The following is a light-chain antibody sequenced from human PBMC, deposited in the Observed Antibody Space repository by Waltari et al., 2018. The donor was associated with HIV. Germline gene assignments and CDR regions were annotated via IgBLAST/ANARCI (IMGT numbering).Light chain of an antibody. V-gene: IGKV3-20*01. CDR3: QQYGILQWT. CDR2: GAS. Sequence: EIVLTPSPGTPYLSPGQSATPPCRASQSVTTPYFAVYQQNPGQAPSPPLYGASSRATGIPDRFSGTGSGTDFTLTISRLEPEDFALYYCQQYGILQWTFGQGTKVEIK. CDR1: QSVTTPY. J-gene: IGKJ1*01.